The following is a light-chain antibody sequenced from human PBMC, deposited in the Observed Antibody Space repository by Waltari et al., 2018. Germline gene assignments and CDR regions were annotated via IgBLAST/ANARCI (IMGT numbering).Light chain of an antibody. V-gene: IGLV2-23*02. CDR1: SNDVGYYSL. CDR3: CTYAGSSTYA. CDR2: DVT. J-gene: IGLJ1*01. Sequence: QSALTQPASVSGSPGQSTTISCTGTSNDVGYYSLVSWYQQHPGKAPKLIIYDVTKRPCGVSGRFAGSRSGNTAFLTISGLQAEAEADYHCCTYAGSSTYAFGTGTTVSVL.